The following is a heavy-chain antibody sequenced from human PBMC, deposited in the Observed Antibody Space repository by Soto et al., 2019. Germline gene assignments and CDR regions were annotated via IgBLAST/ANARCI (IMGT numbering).Heavy chain of an antibody. V-gene: IGHV3-48*02. CDR2: ISSSSSTI. Sequence: GGSLRLSCAASGFTFSSYSMNWVRQAPGKGLEWVSYISSSSSTIYYADSGKGRFTIYRDNAKNSLYLQMNSLRDEDTAVYYCARGLVVIISHDAFDIWGQGTMVTVSS. CDR3: ARGLVVIISHDAFDI. D-gene: IGHD3-3*01. J-gene: IGHJ3*02. CDR1: GFTFSSYS.